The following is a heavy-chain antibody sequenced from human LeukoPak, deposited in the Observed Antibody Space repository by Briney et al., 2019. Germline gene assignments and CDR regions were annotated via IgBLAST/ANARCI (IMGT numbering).Heavy chain of an antibody. CDR3: ARDYDGSGYYFDY. D-gene: IGHD3-10*01. J-gene: IGHJ4*02. CDR1: GGSISSGAYY. CDR2: ISYSGST. V-gene: IGHV4-31*03. Sequence: PSQTLSLTCTVSGGSISSGAYYWSWIRLHPGKGLEWIGYISYSGSTYYNPSLKSRLTISVDTSKDQFSLNLSSVTAADTAVYYCARDYDGSGYYFDYWGQGTLVTVSS.